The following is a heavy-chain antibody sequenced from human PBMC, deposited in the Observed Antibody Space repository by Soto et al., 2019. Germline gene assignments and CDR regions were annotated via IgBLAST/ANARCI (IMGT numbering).Heavy chain of an antibody. CDR1: GGSISSGGYS. CDR2: IYHSGST. Sequence: SETLCLTCAVSGGSISSGGYSWSWLRQPPGKGLEWIGYIYHSGSTYYNPSLKSRVTISVDRSKNQFSLKLSSVTAADTAVYYCARAGSIAVAADAFDIWGQGTMVTVSS. J-gene: IGHJ3*02. V-gene: IGHV4-30-2*01. D-gene: IGHD6-19*01. CDR3: ARAGSIAVAADAFDI.